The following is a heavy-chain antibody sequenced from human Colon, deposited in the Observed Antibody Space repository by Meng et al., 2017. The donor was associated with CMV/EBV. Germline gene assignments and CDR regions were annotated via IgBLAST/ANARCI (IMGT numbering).Heavy chain of an antibody. J-gene: IGHJ5*02. CDR3: ARQGPFGGVIGGPYNWFDP. V-gene: IGHV4-39*01. CDR1: GGSTSSSSYY. D-gene: IGHD3-16*02. CDR2: IYYSGST. Sequence: SETLSLTCTVSGGSTSSSSYYWGWIRQPPGKGLEWIGSIYYSGSTYYNPSLKSRVTISVDTSKNQFSLKLSSVTAADTAVYYCARQGPFGGVIGGPYNWFDPWGQGTLVTVSS.